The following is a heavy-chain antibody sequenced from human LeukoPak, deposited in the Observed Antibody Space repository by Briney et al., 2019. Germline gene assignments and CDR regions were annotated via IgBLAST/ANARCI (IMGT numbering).Heavy chain of an antibody. CDR2: FDPEDGET. CDR1: GYTLTELS. Sequence: GASVKVSCKVSGYTLTELSMHWVRQAPGKGLEWMGGFDPEDGETIYAQKFQGRVTMTEDTSTDTAYMELSSLRSEDTAVYYCATESGSAGPEGMDVWGQGTTVTVSS. D-gene: IGHD3-22*01. V-gene: IGHV1-24*01. J-gene: IGHJ6*02. CDR3: ATESGSAGPEGMDV.